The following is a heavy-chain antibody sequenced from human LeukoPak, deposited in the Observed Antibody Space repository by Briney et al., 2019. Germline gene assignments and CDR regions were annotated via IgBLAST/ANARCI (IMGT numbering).Heavy chain of an antibody. CDR2: ISYDGSNK. J-gene: IGHJ4*02. D-gene: IGHD3-9*01. V-gene: IGHV3-30*03. CDR3: ARVPDLTGYYFDY. Sequence: GGSLRLSCAASGFTFDTYGMHWVRQAPGKGLEWVVVISYDGSNKYYADSVKGRFTISRDNSKNTLYLQMNSLRAEDTAVYYCARVPDLTGYYFDYWGQETLVTVSS. CDR1: GFTFDTYG.